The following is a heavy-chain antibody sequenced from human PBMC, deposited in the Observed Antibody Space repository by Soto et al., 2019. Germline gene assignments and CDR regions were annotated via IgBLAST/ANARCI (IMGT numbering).Heavy chain of an antibody. D-gene: IGHD3-9*01. CDR1: GFTFSSYG. V-gene: IGHV3-30*18. CDR3: AKVLQLRYFDWLFHYDLDY. Sequence: GESLKISCAASGFTFSSYGMHWVRQAPGKGLEWVAVISYDGSNKYYADSVKGRFTISRDNSKNTLYLQMNSLRAEDTAVYYCAKVLQLRYFDWLFHYDLDYWGQGTLVTVSS. J-gene: IGHJ4*02. CDR2: ISYDGSNK.